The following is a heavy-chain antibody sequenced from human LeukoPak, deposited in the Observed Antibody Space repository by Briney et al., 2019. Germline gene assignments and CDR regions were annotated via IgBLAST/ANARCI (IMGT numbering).Heavy chain of an antibody. CDR1: GYTFTSYF. Sequence: ASVTVSCKASGYTFTSYFMHWVRQAPGQGLEWLGMINPSGSTTTYAQKFQGRVTITRYTSTSTVYMELSSLRSEDTAVYYCARETSDSWGQGTLVTVSS. CDR3: ARETSDS. V-gene: IGHV1-46*01. CDR2: INPSGSTT. D-gene: IGHD1-1*01. J-gene: IGHJ5*01.